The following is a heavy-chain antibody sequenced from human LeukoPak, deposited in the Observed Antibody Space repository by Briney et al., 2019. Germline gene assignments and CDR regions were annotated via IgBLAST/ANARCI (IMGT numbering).Heavy chain of an antibody. CDR1: GYSLTRYW. V-gene: IGHV5-51*01. CDR3: ARPSFEQFDY. CDR2: IYPGDSDP. D-gene: IGHD3-9*01. J-gene: IGHJ4*02. Sequence: GESLKISCKGSGYSLTRYWIGWVRQMPGKGLEWMGIIYPGDSDPRYSPSFQGQVTISADKSISTAYLQWSSLKASDTAMYYCARPSFEQFDYWGQGTLVTVSS.